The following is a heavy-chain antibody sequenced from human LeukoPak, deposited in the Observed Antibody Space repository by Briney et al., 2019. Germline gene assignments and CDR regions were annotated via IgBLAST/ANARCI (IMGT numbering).Heavy chain of an antibody. D-gene: IGHD6-19*01. V-gene: IGHV3-7*01. J-gene: IGHJ4*02. CDR2: IKQDGSEK. CDR1: GFTFSSYE. Sequence: GGSLRLSCAASGFTFSSYEMSWVRQAPGKGLEWVANIKQDGSEKYYVDSVKGRFTISRDNAKNSLYLQMNSLRAEDTAVYYCARDRYRSGWQFDYWGQGTLVTVSS. CDR3: ARDRYRSGWQFDY.